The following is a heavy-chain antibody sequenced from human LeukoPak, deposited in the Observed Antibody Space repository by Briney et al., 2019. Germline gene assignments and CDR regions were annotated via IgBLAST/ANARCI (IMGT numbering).Heavy chain of an antibody. D-gene: IGHD6-19*01. CDR3: AKPLYSSGWYFDY. CDR2: ISGSGGST. Sequence: WXXXAPGXXXXXXSAISGSGGSTYYADSVKGRFTISRDNSKNTLYLQVNSLRAEDTAVYYCAKPLYSSGWYFDYWGQGTLVTVSS. V-gene: IGHV3-23*01. J-gene: IGHJ4*02.